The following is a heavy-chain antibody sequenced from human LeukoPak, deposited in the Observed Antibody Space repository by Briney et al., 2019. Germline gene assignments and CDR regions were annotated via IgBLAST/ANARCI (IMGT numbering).Heavy chain of an antibody. CDR2: IKEDGSAT. Sequence: GGSLRLSCAASGFTFSTYWMTWVRQAPGKGPEWVANIKEDGSATYYVDSVKGRFTISRDNAKKSLYLQMNSLRAEDTAVYYCVKVRRYYDSSGYYYNDYFDYWGQGTLVTVSS. V-gene: IGHV3-7*02. D-gene: IGHD3-22*01. CDR1: GFTFSTYW. J-gene: IGHJ4*02. CDR3: VKVRRYYDSSGYYYNDYFDY.